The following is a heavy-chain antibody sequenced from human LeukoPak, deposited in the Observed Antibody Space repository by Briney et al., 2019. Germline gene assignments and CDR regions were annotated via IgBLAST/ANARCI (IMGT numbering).Heavy chain of an antibody. CDR3: ARESGSSSWRNDAFDI. D-gene: IGHD6-13*01. CDR1: GGTFSSYA. Sequence: SVKVSCKASGGTFSSYAISWVRQAPGQGLEWMGGIIPIFGTANYAQKFQGRVTITTDESTSTAYMELSSLRSEDTAVYYCARESGSSSWRNDAFDIWGQGTMVTVSS. J-gene: IGHJ3*02. V-gene: IGHV1-69*05. CDR2: IIPIFGTA.